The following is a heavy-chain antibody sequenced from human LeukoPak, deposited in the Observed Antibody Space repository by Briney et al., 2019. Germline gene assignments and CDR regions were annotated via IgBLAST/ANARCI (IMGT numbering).Heavy chain of an antibody. CDR3: ASEGYCSSTSCFDY. J-gene: IGHJ4*02. D-gene: IGHD2-2*01. CDR2: IYTSGST. Sequence: SETLSLTCTVSGGSISSGIYYWSWIRQPAGKGLEWIGRIYTSGSTNYNPSLKSRVTISVDTSKNQFSLKLSSVTAADTAVYYCASEGYCSSTSCFDYWGQGTLVTVSS. CDR1: GGSISSGIYY. V-gene: IGHV4-61*02.